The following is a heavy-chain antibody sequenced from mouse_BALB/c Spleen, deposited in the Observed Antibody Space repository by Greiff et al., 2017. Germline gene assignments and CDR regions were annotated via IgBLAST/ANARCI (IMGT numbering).Heavy chain of an antibody. J-gene: IGHJ1*01. V-gene: IGHV1-55*01. CDR3: ARRAGHWYFDV. D-gene: IGHD3-3*01. CDR2: IYPGSGST. Sequence: VQLQQPGAELVKPGTSVKLSCTASGYNFTSYWINWVKLRPGQGLEWIGDIYPGSGSTNYNEKFKSKATLTVDTSSSTAYMQLISLASEDSALYYCARRAGHWYFDVWGAGTTVTVSS. CDR1: GYNFTSYW.